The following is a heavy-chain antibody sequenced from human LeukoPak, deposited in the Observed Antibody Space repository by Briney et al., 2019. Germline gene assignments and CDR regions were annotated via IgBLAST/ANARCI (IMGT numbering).Heavy chain of an antibody. D-gene: IGHD6-6*01. CDR1: GGSISSSSYY. V-gene: IGHV4-39*01. CDR3: ARLAVAARCFDY. Sequence: PSETLSLTCTVSGGSISSSSYYWGWIRQPPGKRLEWIGSIYYSGSTYYNPSLKSRVTISVDTSKNQFSLKLSSVTAADTAVYYCARLAVAARCFDYWGQGTLVTVSS. J-gene: IGHJ4*02. CDR2: IYYSGST.